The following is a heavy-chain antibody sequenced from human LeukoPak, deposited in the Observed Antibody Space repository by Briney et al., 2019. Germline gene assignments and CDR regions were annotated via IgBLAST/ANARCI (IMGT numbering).Heavy chain of an antibody. Sequence: SETLSLTCTVSGGSISSHYWSWIRQPPGKGLEWIGYIYYSGSTNYNPSLKSRVTISVDTSRTQFSLKLSSVTAADTAVYYCATAGDSSGFHYYYYGMDVWGQGTTVTVSS. D-gene: IGHD3-22*01. CDR3: ATAGDSSGFHYYYYGMDV. CDR1: GGSISSHY. CDR2: IYYSGST. J-gene: IGHJ6*02. V-gene: IGHV4-59*11.